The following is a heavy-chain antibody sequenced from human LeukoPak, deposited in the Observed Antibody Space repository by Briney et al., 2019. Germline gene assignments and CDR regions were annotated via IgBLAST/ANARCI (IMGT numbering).Heavy chain of an antibody. D-gene: IGHD3-3*01. Sequence: ASVKVSCKASGYTFTGYYMHWVQQAPGQGLEWMGWINPNSGGTNYAQKFQGRVTMTRDTSISTAYMELSRLRSDDTAVYYCARDMSWSGYYYDYWGQGTLVTVSS. CDR1: GYTFTGYY. J-gene: IGHJ4*02. V-gene: IGHV1-2*02. CDR2: INPNSGGT. CDR3: ARDMSWSGYYYDY.